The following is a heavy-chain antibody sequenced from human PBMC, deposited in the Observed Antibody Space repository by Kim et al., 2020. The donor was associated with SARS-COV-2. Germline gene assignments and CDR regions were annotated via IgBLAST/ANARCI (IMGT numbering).Heavy chain of an antibody. V-gene: IGHV1-18*01. CDR1: GYTFTSYG. D-gene: IGHD1-26*01. J-gene: IGHJ4*02. CDR3: ARMSGGSYYGDYFDY. Sequence: ASVKVSCKASGYTFTSYGISWVRQAPGQGLEWMGWISAYNGNTNYAQKLQGRVTMTTDTSTSTAYMELRSLRSDDTAVYYCARMSGGSYYGDYFDYWGQGTLVTVSS. CDR2: ISAYNGNT.